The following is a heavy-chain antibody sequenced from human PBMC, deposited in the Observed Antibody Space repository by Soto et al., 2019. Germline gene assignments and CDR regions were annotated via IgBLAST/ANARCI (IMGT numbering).Heavy chain of an antibody. CDR2: TSPDGTNK. V-gene: IGHV3-30*03. D-gene: IGHD1-1*01. Sequence: QVQLVESGGGVVQPGRSLRLSCAASGFTFSSYGMHWVRQAPGKGLEWVTVTSPDGTNKYYADSVKGRFTISRDNSKNTLYQQMYSLRTEDTAVYYCATDWNDGGRLDYWGQGTLVTVFS. J-gene: IGHJ4*02. CDR1: GFTFSSYG. CDR3: ATDWNDGGRLDY.